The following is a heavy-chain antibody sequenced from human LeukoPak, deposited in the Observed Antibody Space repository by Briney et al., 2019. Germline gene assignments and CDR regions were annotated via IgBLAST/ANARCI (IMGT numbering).Heavy chain of an antibody. CDR3: AGHRRSYWDPDAFDI. V-gene: IGHV4-39*01. D-gene: IGHD1-26*01. J-gene: IGHJ3*02. CDR1: GGSISSSSYY. CDR2: IYYSGST. Sequence: PSETLSLTCTVSGGSISSSSYYWGWIRQPPGKGLEWIGSIYYSGSTYYNPSLKSRVTISVDTSKNQFSLKLSSVTAADTAVYYCAGHRRSYWDPDAFDIWGQGTMVTVSS.